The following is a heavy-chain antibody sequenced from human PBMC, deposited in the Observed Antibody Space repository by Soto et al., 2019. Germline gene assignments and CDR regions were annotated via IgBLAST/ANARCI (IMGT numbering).Heavy chain of an antibody. V-gene: IGHV4-38-2*02. CDR1: GGSITSVYH. CDR2: IYHSGTT. Sequence: PSETLSLTCTVSGGSITSVYHWAWIRQSPGKGLEWFASIYHSGTTYYNPSLTGRVTISVDTSKNQFSLKLSSVTAADTAVYYCARMDYYGSGSYRYYYYYGMDVWGQGTTVTVSS. CDR3: ARMDYYGSGSYRYYYYYGMDV. J-gene: IGHJ6*02. D-gene: IGHD3-10*01.